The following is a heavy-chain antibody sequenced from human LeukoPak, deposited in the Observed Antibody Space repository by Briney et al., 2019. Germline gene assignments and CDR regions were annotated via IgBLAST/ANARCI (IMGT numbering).Heavy chain of an antibody. Sequence: PSETLSLTCTVSGGSISSYYWSWIRQPPGKGLEWIGYIYYSGSTNYNPSLKSRVTISVDTSKNQFSLKLSSVTAADTAVYYCARQYPYYYGMDVWGQGTTVTVSS. CDR2: IYYSGST. J-gene: IGHJ6*02. V-gene: IGHV4-59*08. CDR3: ARQYPYYYGMDV. CDR1: GGSISSYY.